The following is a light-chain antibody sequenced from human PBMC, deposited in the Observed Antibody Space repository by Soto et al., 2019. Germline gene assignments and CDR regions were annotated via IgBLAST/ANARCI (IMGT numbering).Light chain of an antibody. CDR1: SSDFGSHNL. CDR3: CSYAGSTTSPYV. Sequence: QSVLTQPASVSGSPGQSITNSCTGTSSDFGSHNLASWYQQYSGKAPKLMIYEASKRPSGVSDRFSGSKSGNTASLTISGLQAEDEADYYCCSYAGSTTSPYVFGTGTKVTVL. V-gene: IGLV2-23*01. CDR2: EAS. J-gene: IGLJ1*01.